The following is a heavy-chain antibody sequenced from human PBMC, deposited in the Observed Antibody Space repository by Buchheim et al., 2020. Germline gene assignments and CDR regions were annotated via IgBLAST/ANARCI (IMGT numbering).Heavy chain of an antibody. J-gene: IGHJ6*02. D-gene: IGHD2-21*01. CDR2: IYYSGST. CDR1: GGSIRSSGYY. CDR3: ARDTGDGDYGGYGMDV. V-gene: IGHV4-31*03. Sequence: QVQLQESGPGLVKPSQTLSLTCSVSGGSIRSSGYYWSWIRQHPGKGLEWIGYIYYSGSTYYNPSLKSRVTISVETSKNQFSLKLGSVTAADTAVYYCARDTGDGDYGGYGMDVWGQGTT.